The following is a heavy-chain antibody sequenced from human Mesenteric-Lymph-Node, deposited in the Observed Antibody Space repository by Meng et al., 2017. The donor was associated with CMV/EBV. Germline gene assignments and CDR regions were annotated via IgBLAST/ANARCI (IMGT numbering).Heavy chain of an antibody. CDR1: GDSISDYY. J-gene: IGHJ5*02. Sequence: SETLSLTCTVSGDSISDYYWTWIRQPPGRELEWIGYIFHSGNTKYNPSLKSRVTMSIDTSRNQLSLTLTSVTAADTAVYYCARFPTYCSSTSCNNWLDPWGQGTLVTVSS. V-gene: IGHV4-59*01. D-gene: IGHD2-2*01. CDR2: IFHSGNT. CDR3: ARFPTYCSSTSCNNWLDP.